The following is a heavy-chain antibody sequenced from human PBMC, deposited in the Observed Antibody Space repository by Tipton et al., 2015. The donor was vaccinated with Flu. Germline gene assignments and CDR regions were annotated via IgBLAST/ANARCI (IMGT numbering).Heavy chain of an antibody. CDR2: ITGTGGRT. CDR3: VKGMGATGWYYFDY. Sequence: TASGFDFSSYAMSWVRQAPGKGLEWVSSITGTGGRTYYPDSVKGRFTVSRDNSENTLSLQLSSLRAEDTAVYYCVKGMGATGWYYFDYWGQGILVAVSS. J-gene: IGHJ4*02. CDR1: GFDFSSYA. D-gene: IGHD1-26*01. V-gene: IGHV3-23*01.